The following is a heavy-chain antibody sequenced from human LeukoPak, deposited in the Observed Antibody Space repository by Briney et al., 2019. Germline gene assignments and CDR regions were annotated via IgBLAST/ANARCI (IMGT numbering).Heavy chain of an antibody. CDR1: GFTFSSYA. CDR2: ISYDGSNK. J-gene: IGHJ5*02. Sequence: GGSLRLSCAASGFTFSSYAMHWVRQAPGKGLEWVAVISYDGSNKYYADSVKGRFTISRDNSKSTLYLQMNSLRAEDTAVYYCARAGPDLNWFDPWGQGTLVTVSS. V-gene: IGHV3-30-3*01. CDR3: ARAGPDLNWFDP.